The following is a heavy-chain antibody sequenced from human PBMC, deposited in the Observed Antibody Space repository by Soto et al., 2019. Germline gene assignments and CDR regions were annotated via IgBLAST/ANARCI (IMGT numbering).Heavy chain of an antibody. CDR2: ISHDGSNK. CDR1: GFTFSSYG. CDR3: AKSVIAVAGYPSYFDY. D-gene: IGHD6-19*01. V-gene: IGHV3-30*18. J-gene: IGHJ4*02. Sequence: QVQLVESGGGVVQPGRSLRLSCAASGFTFSSYGMHWVRQAPGKGLEWVAVISHDGSNKYFVDSVKGRFTISRDNSKNTLYLQMNSLRAEATGVYYCAKSVIAVAGYPSYFDYWGQGTLVTVSS.